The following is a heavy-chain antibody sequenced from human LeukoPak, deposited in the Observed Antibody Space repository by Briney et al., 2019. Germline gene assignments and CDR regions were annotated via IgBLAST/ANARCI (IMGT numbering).Heavy chain of an antibody. D-gene: IGHD6-13*01. J-gene: IGHJ6*03. V-gene: IGHV4-34*01. CDR3: ARGYSRYYYYMDV. CDR2: INHSGST. Sequence: SETLSLTCAVYGGSFSGYYWSWIRQPPGKGLEWIGEINHSGSTNYNPSLKSRVTISVDTSKNQFSLKLSSVTAADTAVYYCARGYSRYYYYMDVWGKGTTVTVSS. CDR1: GGSFSGYY.